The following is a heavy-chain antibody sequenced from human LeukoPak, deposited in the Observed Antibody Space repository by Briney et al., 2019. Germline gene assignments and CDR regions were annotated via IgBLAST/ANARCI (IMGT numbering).Heavy chain of an antibody. CDR1: GGSISSYY. V-gene: IGHV4-59*08. CDR2: IYYTGST. J-gene: IGHJ4*02. Sequence: PSETLSLTCTVSGGSISSYYWSWIRQPSGKGLEWIGYIYYTGSTNYNPSLKSRVTISVDTSKDQFSLKLSSVTAADTAVYYCARLTIFGVVMFDYWGQGTLVTVSS. CDR3: ARLTIFGVVMFDY. D-gene: IGHD3-3*01.